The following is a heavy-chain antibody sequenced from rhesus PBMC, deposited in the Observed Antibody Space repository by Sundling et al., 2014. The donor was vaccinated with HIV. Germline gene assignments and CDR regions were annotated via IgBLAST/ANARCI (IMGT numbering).Heavy chain of an antibody. CDR1: GFSLSTSPLG. D-gene: IGHD2-15*01. CDR2: IYWDDDK. CDR3: VRWDSSDWAFDY. V-gene: IGHV2-174*02. J-gene: IGHJ4*01. Sequence: QVTLKESGPALVKPTQTLTLTCTFSGFSLSTSPLGVGWIRQLSRKTLEWLAHIYWDDDKRYTTSLESRLTISKDTSKNQVVLKMTKMDPMDTATYYCVRWDSSDWAFDYWGQGLLVTVSS.